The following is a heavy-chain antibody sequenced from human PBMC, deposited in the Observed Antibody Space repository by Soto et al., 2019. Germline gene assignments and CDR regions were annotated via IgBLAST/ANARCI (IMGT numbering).Heavy chain of an antibody. CDR3: ARVLGGLAAAGYYYYGMDV. V-gene: IGHV3-21*01. D-gene: IGHD6-13*01. CDR1: GFTFSSYS. J-gene: IGHJ6*02. CDR2: ISSSSSYI. Sequence: PVGSLRLSCAASGFTFSSYSMNWVRQAPGKGLEWVSSISSSSSYIYYADSVKGRFTISRDNAKNSLYLQMNSLRAEDTAVYYCARVLGGLAAAGYYYYGMDVWGQGTTVTVSS.